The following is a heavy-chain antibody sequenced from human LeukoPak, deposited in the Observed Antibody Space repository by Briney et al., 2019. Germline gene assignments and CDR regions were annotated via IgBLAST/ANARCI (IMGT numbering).Heavy chain of an antibody. CDR1: GFTFSRYA. Sequence: PGGSLRLSCAAPGFTFSRYAMSWVRQAPGKGLEWVSTISSGGVTYYSDSVKGRFTISRDDSQSTLSLQMNSLRAEDTAVYYCAKGRGEVAQYLTRVYDYWGQGTLVTVSS. J-gene: IGHJ4*02. CDR3: AKGRGEVAQYLTRVYDY. D-gene: IGHD3-16*01. V-gene: IGHV3-23*01. CDR2: ISSGGVT.